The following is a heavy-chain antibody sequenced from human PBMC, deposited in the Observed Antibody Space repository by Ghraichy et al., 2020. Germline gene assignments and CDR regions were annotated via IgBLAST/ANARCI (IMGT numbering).Heavy chain of an antibody. J-gene: IGHJ4*02. V-gene: IGHV4-39*01. CDR3: ARPVSRIVARIDY. CDR2: IYYSGST. D-gene: IGHD5-12*01. Sequence: SETLSLTCTVSGGSISSSSYYWGWNRQPPGKGLEWIGSIYYSGSTYYNPSLKSRVTISVDTSKNQFSLKLSSVTAADTAVYYCARPVSRIVARIDYWGQGTPVTVSS. CDR1: GGSISSSSYY.